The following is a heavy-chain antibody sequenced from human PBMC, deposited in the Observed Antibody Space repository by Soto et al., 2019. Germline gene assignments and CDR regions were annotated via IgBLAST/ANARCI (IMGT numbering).Heavy chain of an antibody. V-gene: IGHV3-7*01. Sequence: PVGSLRLSCAASGFTFSSYRMSWARQAPGKGLEWVANIKQDGSEKYYVDSVKGRFTISRDNAKNSLYLQMNSLRAEDTAVYYCAREYDFWSGPDYYYYYGMDVWGQGTTVTVSS. CDR3: AREYDFWSGPDYYYYYGMDV. D-gene: IGHD3-3*01. J-gene: IGHJ6*02. CDR2: IKQDGSEK. CDR1: GFTFSSYR.